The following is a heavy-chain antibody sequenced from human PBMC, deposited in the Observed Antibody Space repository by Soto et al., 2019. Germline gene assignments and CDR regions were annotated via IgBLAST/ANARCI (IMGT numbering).Heavy chain of an antibody. J-gene: IGHJ6*02. CDR1: GFTFSSYG. Sequence: QVQLVESGGGVVQPGRSLRLSCAASGFTFSSYGMHWVRQAPGKGLEWVAVISYDGSNKYYADSVKGRFNISRDNSKNTLYLQMNSLRAEDTAVYYCAKDPRYCSGGSCYYYYYYGMDVWGQGTTVTVSS. CDR3: AKDPRYCSGGSCYYYYYYGMDV. V-gene: IGHV3-30*18. D-gene: IGHD2-15*01. CDR2: ISYDGSNK.